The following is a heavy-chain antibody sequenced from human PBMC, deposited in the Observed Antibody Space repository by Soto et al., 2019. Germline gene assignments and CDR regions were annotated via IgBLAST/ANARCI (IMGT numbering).Heavy chain of an antibody. CDR3: ARGPLEY. CDR2: IQQDESEK. Sequence: VRLFCEAFVFPFRNYWMDWVRQAPGEVLEWVANIQQDESEKYYVDSVKGRFTISRDNAKNVLYLQMNNLRAEDTAVYYCARGPLEYWGQGALVTVSS. J-gene: IGHJ4*02. CDR1: VFPFRNYW. V-gene: IGHV3-7*03.